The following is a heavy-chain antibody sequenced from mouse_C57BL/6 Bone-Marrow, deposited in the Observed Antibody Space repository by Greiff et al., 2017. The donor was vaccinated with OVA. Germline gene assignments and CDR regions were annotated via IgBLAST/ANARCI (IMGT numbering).Heavy chain of an antibody. CDR3: VRASANWDNDWYFDV. Sequence: DVQLVESGGGLVQPKGSLKLSCAASGFTFNTYAMHWVRQAPGKGLEWVARIRSKSSNYATYYADSVKDRFTISRDDSQSMLYLQMNNLKTEDTAMYYCVRASANWDNDWYFDVWGTGTTVTVSS. CDR2: IRSKSSNYAT. J-gene: IGHJ1*03. D-gene: IGHD4-1*01. V-gene: IGHV10-3*01. CDR1: GFTFNTYA.